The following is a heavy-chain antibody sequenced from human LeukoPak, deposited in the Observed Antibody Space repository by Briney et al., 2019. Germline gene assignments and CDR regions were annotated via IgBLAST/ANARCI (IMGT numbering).Heavy chain of an antibody. J-gene: IGHJ4*02. V-gene: IGHV3-30*18. Sequence: PGGSLRLPCAASGFTFSSYGMHWVRQAPGKGLEWVAVISYDGSNKYYADSVKGRFTISRDNSKNTLYLQMNSLRAEDTAVYYCAKDAWATIYYYDSSGYFDYWGQGTLVTVSS. CDR2: ISYDGSNK. D-gene: IGHD3-22*01. CDR3: AKDAWATIYYYDSSGYFDY. CDR1: GFTFSSYG.